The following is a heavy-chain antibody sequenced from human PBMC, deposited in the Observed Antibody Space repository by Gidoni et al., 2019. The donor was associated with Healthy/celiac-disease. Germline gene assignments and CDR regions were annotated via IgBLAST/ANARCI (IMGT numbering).Heavy chain of an antibody. D-gene: IGHD2-2*01. Sequence: EVQLVESGGGLVKPGGSLRLSCAASGFTFSNAWMSWVRQAPGKGLEWVGRIKSKTDGGTTDYAAPVKGRFTISRDDSKNTLYLQMNSLKTEDTAVYYCTTVDPIGYCSSTSRYAGGYWGQGTLVTVSS. CDR3: TTVDPIGYCSSTSRYAGGY. J-gene: IGHJ4*02. CDR2: IKSKTDGGTT. CDR1: GFTFSNAW. V-gene: IGHV3-15*01.